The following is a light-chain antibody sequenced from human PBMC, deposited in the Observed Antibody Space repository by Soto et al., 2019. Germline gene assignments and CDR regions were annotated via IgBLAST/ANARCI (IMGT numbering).Light chain of an antibody. CDR2: DAS. CDR3: QQYDNLSWT. V-gene: IGKV1-33*01. Sequence: DIQMTQSPSSLSASVGDRVTITCQASQDISNYLNWYQQKPGKAPKLLIYDASNLETGVPSRFSGSGSGTDFTFTISSLQPEDNATYYCQQYDNLSWTFGQGTKVEI. CDR1: QDISNY. J-gene: IGKJ1*01.